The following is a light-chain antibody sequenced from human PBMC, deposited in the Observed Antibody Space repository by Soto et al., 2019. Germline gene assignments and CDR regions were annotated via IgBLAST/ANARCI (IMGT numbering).Light chain of an antibody. V-gene: IGKV1-9*01. Sequence: DIQLTQSPSFVSASVGDRVAITCRASQGISTYLAWYQQKPGKAPKLLIYATSTLQSGVPSRFSGSGSGTEFALTISSRQPEDFATYYCQQLNNYPITFGQGTRLDIK. J-gene: IGKJ5*01. CDR3: QQLNNYPIT. CDR1: QGISTY. CDR2: ATS.